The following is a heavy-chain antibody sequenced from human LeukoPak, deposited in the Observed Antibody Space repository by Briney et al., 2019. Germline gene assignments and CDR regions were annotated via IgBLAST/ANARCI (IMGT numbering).Heavy chain of an antibody. V-gene: IGHV4-59*01. CDR3: ARTYCSGGSCRGYYFDY. D-gene: IGHD2-15*01. J-gene: IGHJ4*02. CDR1: GGSISSYY. CDR2: IYYSGST. Sequence: SETLSLTCTVSGGSISSYYWSWIRQPPGKGLEWIGYIYYSGSTNYNPSLKSRVTISVDTSKNQFSLKLSSVTAADTAVYYCARTYCSGGSCRGYYFDYWGQGTLVTVSS.